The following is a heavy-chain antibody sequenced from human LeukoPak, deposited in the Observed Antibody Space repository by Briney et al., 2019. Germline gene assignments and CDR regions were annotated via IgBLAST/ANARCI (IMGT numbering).Heavy chain of an antibody. CDR2: ISSSSSYI. J-gene: IGHJ3*02. V-gene: IGHV3-21*01. D-gene: IGHD1-26*01. CDR3: AKALNSGSFSFDAFDI. Sequence: PGGSLRLSCAASGLTFSSYSMNWVRQAPGKGLEWVSSISSSSSYIYYADSVKGRFTISRDNAKNSLYLQVNSLRAEDTAVYYCAKALNSGSFSFDAFDIWGQGTMVTVSS. CDR1: GLTFSSYS.